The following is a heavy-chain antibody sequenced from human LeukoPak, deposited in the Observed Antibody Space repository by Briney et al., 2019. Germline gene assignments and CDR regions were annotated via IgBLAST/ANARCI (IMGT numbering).Heavy chain of an antibody. CDR1: GFTFKPYH. CDR2: ITSGASVV. J-gene: IGHJ4*02. Sequence: GRSLRLSCVASGFTFKPYHMNWVRQAPGKGLEWLSGITSGASVVYYADSVKGRFTISRDDATKSVFLQMSGLTVDDTAVYYCAGKRLADPGDDTSFGGTPFDSWGQGTLVIVSS. V-gene: IGHV3-48*03. D-gene: IGHD3-16*01. CDR3: AGKRLADPGDDTSFGGTPFDS.